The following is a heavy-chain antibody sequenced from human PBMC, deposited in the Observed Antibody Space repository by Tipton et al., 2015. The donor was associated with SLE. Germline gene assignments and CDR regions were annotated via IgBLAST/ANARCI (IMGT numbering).Heavy chain of an antibody. Sequence: RSLRLSCAASGFTFNSYSMHWVRQAPGKGLEWVALISFDGSNTYYADSMKGRFTISRDNSKNTLYLQMNSLRADDTAVYFCASPYGGDYYDSSGYHLWGQGTLVTVSP. V-gene: IGHV3-30*04. D-gene: IGHD3-22*01. CDR3: ASPYGGDYYDSSGYHL. J-gene: IGHJ4*02. CDR2: ISFDGSNT. CDR1: GFTFNSYS.